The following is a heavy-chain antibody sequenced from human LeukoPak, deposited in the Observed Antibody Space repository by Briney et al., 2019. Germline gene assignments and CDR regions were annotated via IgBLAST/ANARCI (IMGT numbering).Heavy chain of an antibody. V-gene: IGHV1-3*01. CDR2: INAGNGNT. J-gene: IGHJ3*02. CDR1: GYTFTSYA. CDR3: ARATGYYYDSSGASGNAFDI. Sequence: ASVKVSCKASGYTFTSYAMHWVRQAPGQRLEWMGWINAGNGNTKYSQKFQGRVTITRDTSASTAYMELSSLRSEDTAVYYCARATGYYYDSSGASGNAFDIWGQGTMVTVSS. D-gene: IGHD3-22*01.